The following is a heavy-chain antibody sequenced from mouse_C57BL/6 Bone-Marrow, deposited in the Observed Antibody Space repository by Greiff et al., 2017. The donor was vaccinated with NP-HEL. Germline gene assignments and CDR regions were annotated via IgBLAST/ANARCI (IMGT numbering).Heavy chain of an antibody. J-gene: IGHJ4*01. CDR2: IYPRSGNT. CDR3: AREDYYAMDY. V-gene: IGHV1-81*01. CDR1: GYTFTSYG. Sequence: VKLVESGAELARPGASVKLSCKASGYTFTSYGISWVKQRTGQGLEWIGEIYPRSGNTYYNEKFKGKATLTADKSSSTAYMELRSLTSEDSAVYFCAREDYYAMDYWGQGTSVTVSS.